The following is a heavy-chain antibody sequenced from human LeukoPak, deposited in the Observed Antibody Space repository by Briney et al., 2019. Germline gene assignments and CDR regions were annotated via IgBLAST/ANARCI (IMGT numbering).Heavy chain of an antibody. CDR1: GFTFDDYG. CDR3: AKVEGILLWFGELYD. CDR2: ISWDSGSI. Sequence: AGGSLRLSCAASGFTFDDYGMHWVRQAPGKGLEWVSGISWDSGSIGYADSVKGRFTISRDNAKNSLYLQMNSLRAEDTALYYCAKVEGILLWFGELYDWGQGTLVTVSS. J-gene: IGHJ4*02. V-gene: IGHV3-9*01. D-gene: IGHD3-10*01.